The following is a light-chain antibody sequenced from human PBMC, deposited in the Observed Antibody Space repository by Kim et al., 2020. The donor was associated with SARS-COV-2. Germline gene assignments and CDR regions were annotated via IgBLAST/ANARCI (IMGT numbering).Light chain of an antibody. CDR3: QSYNRSIVV. J-gene: IGLJ2*01. Sequence: GKTVTIPCTRSSGSIDDNYVQWYQQRPGDVPTTVIYEDDQRPSGVPDRFSGSIDSSSNSASLTISGLQTDDEADYYCQSYNRSIVVFGGGTQLTVL. CDR2: EDD. CDR1: SGSIDDNY. V-gene: IGLV6-57*03.